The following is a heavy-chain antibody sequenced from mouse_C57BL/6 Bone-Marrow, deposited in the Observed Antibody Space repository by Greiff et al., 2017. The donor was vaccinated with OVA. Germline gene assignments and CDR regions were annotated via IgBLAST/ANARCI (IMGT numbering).Heavy chain of an antibody. CDR1: GFTFSDYG. V-gene: IGHV5-17*01. Sequence: EVQLQESGGGLVKPGGSLKLSCAASGFTFSDYGMHWVRPAPEKGLEWVAYISSGSSTIYYADTVKGRFTISRDNAKNTLFLQMTSLRSEDTAMYYCARYYSLYYFDYWGQGTTLTVSS. J-gene: IGHJ2*01. CDR2: ISSGSSTI. CDR3: ARYYSLYYFDY. D-gene: IGHD1-1*01.